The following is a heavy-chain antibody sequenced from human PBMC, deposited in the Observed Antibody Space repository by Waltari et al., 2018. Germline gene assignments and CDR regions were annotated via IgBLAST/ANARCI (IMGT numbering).Heavy chain of an antibody. D-gene: IGHD6-13*01. CDR3: ARSLAAAVDFQH. J-gene: IGHJ1*01. Sequence: QVQLVQSGAEVKKPGASVTVSCKVSGYNLTEFSMNWVRQAPGQGLEWMGGIIPIFGTTNYAQKFQGRVTITTDESTSTAYMELSSLRSEDTAVYYCARSLAAAVDFQHWGQGTLVTVSS. CDR1: GYNLTEFS. CDR2: IIPIFGTT. V-gene: IGHV1-69*05.